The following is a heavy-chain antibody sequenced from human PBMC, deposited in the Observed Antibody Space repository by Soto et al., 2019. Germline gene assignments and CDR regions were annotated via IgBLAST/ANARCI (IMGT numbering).Heavy chain of an antibody. CDR3: ARDASDYGDPPYFDY. V-gene: IGHV1-69*01. D-gene: IGHD4-17*01. Sequence: QVQLVQSGAEVTKPGSSVKVSCKASGVTFTSYTFSWVRQAPGQGLEWMGGIIPIFDTTNYAQKFQGRVTITADESTSTAYMELRSLRSEDTAVYYCARDASDYGDPPYFDYWGQGTLVTVSS. J-gene: IGHJ4*02. CDR2: IIPIFDTT. CDR1: GVTFTSYT.